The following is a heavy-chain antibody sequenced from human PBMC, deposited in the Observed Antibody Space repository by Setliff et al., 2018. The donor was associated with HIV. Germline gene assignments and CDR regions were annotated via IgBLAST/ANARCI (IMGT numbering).Heavy chain of an antibody. CDR3: ATHTLNNAFDI. V-gene: IGHV5-51*01. J-gene: IGHJ3*02. CDR1: GYIFGLYW. CDR2: IYPGDSEA. Sequence: GESLKISCKGSGYIFGLYWIAWVRQMPGKGLEWMGIIYPGDSEARYSPSFQGQVTISADKSISTAYLQWRSVKTSDSAMYFCATHTLNNAFDIWGLGTMVTVSS.